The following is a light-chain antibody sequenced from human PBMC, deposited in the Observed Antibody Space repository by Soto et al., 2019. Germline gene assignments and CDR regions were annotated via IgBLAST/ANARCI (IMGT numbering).Light chain of an antibody. Sequence: DIQMTHSPSSLSASVGDRVTITCRASQSISSYLNWYQQKPGKAPKLLIYAACSLQSGVPSRFSGSGSGTDFTLTISSLQPEDFATYYCQQSYSTPLTFGGGTKVDIK. CDR1: QSISSY. CDR3: QQSYSTPLT. J-gene: IGKJ4*01. CDR2: AAC. V-gene: IGKV1-39*01.